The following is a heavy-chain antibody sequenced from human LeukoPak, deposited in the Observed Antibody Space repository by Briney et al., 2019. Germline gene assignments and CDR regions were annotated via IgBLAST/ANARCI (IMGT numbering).Heavy chain of an antibody. Sequence: SQTLSLTCAISGDSIFTNNVAWNWIRQSPSRGLEWLGRTYYRSKWSFDYAVSVKSRITINADTSKNQFSLQLSSVTPEDTAVYYCARDNVGSCSGGTCFDYWGQGTLVTVSS. J-gene: IGHJ4*02. CDR2: TYYRSKWSF. CDR1: GDSIFTNNVA. V-gene: IGHV6-1*01. CDR3: ARDNVGSCSGGTCFDY. D-gene: IGHD2-15*01.